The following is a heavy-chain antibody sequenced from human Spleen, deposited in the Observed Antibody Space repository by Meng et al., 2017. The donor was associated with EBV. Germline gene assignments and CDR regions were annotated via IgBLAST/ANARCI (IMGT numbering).Heavy chain of an antibody. V-gene: IGHV1-18*01. CDR3: ARDQGVASAIDY. CDR2: ISGYNGQT. J-gene: IGHJ4*02. D-gene: IGHD3-3*01. CDR1: GYTFSSYS. Sequence: QVQLVQSGAEVKKPGASGKVSCKTSGYTFSSYSVSWVRQAPGQGLEWMGWISGYNGQTNYVQKLQGRVSMTTDTSTRTAYMELRSLRSDDTAVYYCARDQGVASAIDYWGQGTLVTVSS.